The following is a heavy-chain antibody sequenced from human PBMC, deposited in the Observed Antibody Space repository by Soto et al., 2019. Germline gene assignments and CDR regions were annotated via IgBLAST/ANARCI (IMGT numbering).Heavy chain of an antibody. V-gene: IGHV4-61*01. CDR3: ARDKITGLFYY. J-gene: IGHJ4*02. CDR2: IYYSGST. Sequence: SETLSLTCTVSGGSVSSGSYYWSWIRQPPGKGLEWIGYIYYSGSTNYNPSLKSRVTISVDTSKNQFSLKLSSVTAADTAVYYCARDKITGLFYYWGQGTLVTVSS. CDR1: GGSVSSGSYY. D-gene: IGHD2-8*02.